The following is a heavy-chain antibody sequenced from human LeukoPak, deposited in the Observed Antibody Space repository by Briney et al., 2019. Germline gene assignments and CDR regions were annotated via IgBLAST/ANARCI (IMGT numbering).Heavy chain of an antibody. V-gene: IGHV4-4*07. CDR2: IYTSGST. CDR3: ARASSGWYGIGRLDP. Sequence: SETLSLTCTASGGSISSYYWSWIRQPPGKGLEWIGRIYTSGSTNYNPSLKSRVTMSVDTSKNQCPLKLSSVTAADTAVYYCARASSGWYGIGRLDPWGQGTLVTVSS. J-gene: IGHJ5*02. D-gene: IGHD6-19*01. CDR1: GGSISSYY.